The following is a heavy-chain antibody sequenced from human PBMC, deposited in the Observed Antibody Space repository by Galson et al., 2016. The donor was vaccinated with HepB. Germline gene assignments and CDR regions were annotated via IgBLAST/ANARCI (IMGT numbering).Heavy chain of an antibody. CDR1: EFIFSNYW. CDR3: ASCMGWYGMCAFEI. J-gene: IGHJ3*02. D-gene: IGHD6-13*01. Sequence: SLRLSCAASEFIFSNYWMHWVRQAPGKGLVWVSVIYSDGTTKYADSVKGRFIISRDNSKNTLYLQMNSLRAEDTAVYYCASCMGWYGMCAFEIWGQGTMVTVSS. CDR2: IYSDGTT. V-gene: IGHV3-66*01.